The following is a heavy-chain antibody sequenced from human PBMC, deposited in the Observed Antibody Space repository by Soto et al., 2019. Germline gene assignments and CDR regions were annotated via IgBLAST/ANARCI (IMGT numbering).Heavy chain of an antibody. J-gene: IGHJ4*02. D-gene: IGHD2-15*01. V-gene: IGHV4-59*01. Sequence: SETLSLTCTVSGGSISRYFWSWIRQPPGKGLEWIGYISYSGSTNSNPSLKSRVTISVDTSKNQFSLKVSSVTAADTAVYYCASESSSQAVYCSGGSCFNRLTYFDYWGQGTLVTVSS. CDR3: ASESSSQAVYCSGGSCFNRLTYFDY. CDR1: GGSISRYF. CDR2: ISYSGST.